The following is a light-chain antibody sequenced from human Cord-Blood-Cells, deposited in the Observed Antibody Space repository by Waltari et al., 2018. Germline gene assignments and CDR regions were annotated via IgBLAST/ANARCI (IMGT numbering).Light chain of an antibody. Sequence: QSALTQPASVSASPGQSITISCTGTSSDVGGYNYVSWYQQHPGKAPKLMLYDVSNRPSGVSNRFSGSKSGNTASLTISGLQAEDEADYYCSSYTSSSSWVFGGGTKLTVL. J-gene: IGLJ3*02. CDR3: SSYTSSSSWV. CDR2: DVS. CDR1: SSDVGGYNY. V-gene: IGLV2-14*03.